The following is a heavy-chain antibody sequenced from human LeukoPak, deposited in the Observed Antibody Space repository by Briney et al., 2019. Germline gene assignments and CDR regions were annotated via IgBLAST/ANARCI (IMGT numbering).Heavy chain of an antibody. J-gene: IGHJ4*02. Sequence: GGSLRLSCAASGFTFSSYAMSWVRQAPGKGLEWVSAISGSGGSTYYADSVKGRFTISRDNSKNTVYLQMNSLRAEDTAVYYCAKDQLSGSASGFDYWGQGTLVTVSS. CDR2: ISGSGGST. D-gene: IGHD3-10*01. CDR1: GFTFSSYA. CDR3: AKDQLSGSASGFDY. V-gene: IGHV3-23*01.